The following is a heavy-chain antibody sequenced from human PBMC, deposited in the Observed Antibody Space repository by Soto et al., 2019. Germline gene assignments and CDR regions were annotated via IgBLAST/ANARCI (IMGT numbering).Heavy chain of an antibody. Sequence: GGSLRLSCAASGFTFSSYAMSWVRQAPGKGLEWVSAISGSGGSTYYADSVKGRFTISRDNSKNTLYLQMNSLRAEDTAVYYCAKDKTAMEGYNWFDPWGQGALVTVSS. CDR3: AKDKTAMEGYNWFDP. J-gene: IGHJ5*02. V-gene: IGHV3-23*01. D-gene: IGHD5-18*01. CDR1: GFTFSSYA. CDR2: ISGSGGST.